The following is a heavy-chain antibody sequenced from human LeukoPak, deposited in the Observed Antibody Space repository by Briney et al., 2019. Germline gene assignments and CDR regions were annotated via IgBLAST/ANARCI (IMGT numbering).Heavy chain of an antibody. CDR2: VSGSGDST. Sequence: GGSLRLSCAASGFTFSSYEMNWVRQAPGKGLEWVSSVSGSGDSTYYADSVKGRFTISRDNAKNTLYVQMNSLRAEDTAVYYCAKGGGSGWGIFDYWGQGTLVTVSS. D-gene: IGHD6-19*01. CDR3: AKGGGSGWGIFDY. J-gene: IGHJ4*02. CDR1: GFTFSSYE. V-gene: IGHV3-23*01.